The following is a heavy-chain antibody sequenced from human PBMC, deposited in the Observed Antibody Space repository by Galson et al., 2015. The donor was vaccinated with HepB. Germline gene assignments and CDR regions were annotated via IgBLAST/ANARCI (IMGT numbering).Heavy chain of an antibody. J-gene: IGHJ4*02. V-gene: IGHV1-46*02. CDR2: INPGTGAT. CDR3: SRGGVARGVETSWGYFDY. Sequence: SVKVSCKASGYTFNTYYIHWVRQAPGQGPEWMGIINPGTGATVYPQKFQGRVTMTRDTSTSTVYTDLSSLRSEDTAVYYCSRGGVARGVETSWGYFDYWGQGTLVTVSS. CDR1: GYTFNTYY. D-gene: IGHD4-23*01.